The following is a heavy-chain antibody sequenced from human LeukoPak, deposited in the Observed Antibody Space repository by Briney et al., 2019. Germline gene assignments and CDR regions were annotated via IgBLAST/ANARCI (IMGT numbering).Heavy chain of an antibody. D-gene: IGHD1-26*01. Sequence: GALRLSCAASGFTFSSYGMHWVRQAPGKGLEWVAFIRYDGSNKYYADSVKGRFTISGDNSKNTLYLQMNSLRAEDTAVYYCARGGSYLSAFDIWGQGTMVTVSS. CDR3: ARGGSYLSAFDI. CDR2: IRYDGSNK. J-gene: IGHJ3*02. CDR1: GFTFSSYG. V-gene: IGHV3-30*02.